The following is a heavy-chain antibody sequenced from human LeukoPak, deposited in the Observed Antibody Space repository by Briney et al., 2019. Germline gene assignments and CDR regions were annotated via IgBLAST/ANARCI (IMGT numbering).Heavy chain of an antibody. Sequence: GGFLRLSCAASGFTITSYAMSWVRQAPGKGLEWVSAVSGSADNTYYADSVRGRFTISRDNSQNTLYLQMNSLRAEDAAVYYCAKASYYYDSYGYNGVFDYWGQGTLVTLSS. CDR2: VSGSADNT. V-gene: IGHV3-23*01. D-gene: IGHD3-22*01. J-gene: IGHJ4*02. CDR3: AKASYYYDSYGYNGVFDY. CDR1: GFTITSYA.